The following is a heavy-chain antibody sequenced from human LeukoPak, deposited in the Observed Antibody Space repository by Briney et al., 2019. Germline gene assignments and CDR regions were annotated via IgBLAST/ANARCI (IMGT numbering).Heavy chain of an antibody. Sequence: GGSLRLSCAASGFTFSSYSMNWVRQAPGKGLEWVSYISSSSSTIYYADSVKGRFTISRDNANNSLYLQMNSLRAEDTAVYYCARDSTPTYYSGTYYFEYWGQGTLVTVSS. D-gene: IGHD1-26*01. V-gene: IGHV3-48*01. CDR1: GFTFSSYS. CDR3: ARDSTPTYYSGTYYFEY. CDR2: ISSSSSTI. J-gene: IGHJ4*02.